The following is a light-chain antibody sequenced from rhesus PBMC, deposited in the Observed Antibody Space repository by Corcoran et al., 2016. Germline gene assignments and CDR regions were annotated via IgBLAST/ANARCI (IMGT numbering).Light chain of an antibody. V-gene: IGKV1-22*01. J-gene: IGKJ4*01. CDR2: KAS. Sequence: DIQMTQSPSSLSASVGDTVTITCRSSQHIDSWLDWYQQKPGKAPKLLIYKASTLQTGVPSRYSGSESGTDFTLTIRNLQPEDFGTYYCLQYSRSPLTFGGGTKVDLK. CDR1: QHIDSW. CDR3: LQYSRSPLT.